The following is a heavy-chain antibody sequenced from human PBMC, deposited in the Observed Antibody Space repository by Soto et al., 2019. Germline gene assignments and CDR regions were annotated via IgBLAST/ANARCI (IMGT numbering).Heavy chain of an antibody. CDR2: IYYSGST. V-gene: IGHV4-59*01. Sequence: SETLSLTCTVSGGSISSYYWSWIRQPPGKGLEWIGYIYYSGSTNYNPSLKSRVTISVDTSKNQFSLKLSSVTAADTAVYYCARGSSDGSSYYYYYMDGWGKGTTVTVSS. D-gene: IGHD3-10*01. CDR3: ARGSSDGSSYYYYYMDG. CDR1: GGSISSYY. J-gene: IGHJ6*03.